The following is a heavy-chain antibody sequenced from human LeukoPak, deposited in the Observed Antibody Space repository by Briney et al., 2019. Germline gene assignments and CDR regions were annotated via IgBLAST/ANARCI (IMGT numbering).Heavy chain of an antibody. CDR3: ATLTGSSDY. Sequence: GGSLRLSCAASGFTFSSYGMHWVRQAPGKGLEWVAVISYDGSNKYYADSVKGRFTISRDNAKNSLFLQLNSLRAEDTAMYYCATLTGSSDYWGQGTLVTVSS. CDR1: GFTFSSYG. J-gene: IGHJ4*02. V-gene: IGHV3-30*03. CDR2: ISYDGSNK. D-gene: IGHD1-20*01.